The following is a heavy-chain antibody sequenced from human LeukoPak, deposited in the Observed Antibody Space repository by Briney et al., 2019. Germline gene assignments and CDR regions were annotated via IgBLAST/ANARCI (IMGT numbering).Heavy chain of an antibody. CDR3: ARESTSRFFDY. Sequence: GGSLRLSCAGSGFTFSSYAMHWVRQAPGKGLEWVAVISYDGSNKYYADSVKGRFTISRDNSKNRLYLQMNSLRAEDTAVYYCARESTSRFFDYWGQGTLVTVSS. CDR1: GFTFSSYA. CDR2: ISYDGSNK. D-gene: IGHD2-2*01. V-gene: IGHV3-30*01. J-gene: IGHJ4*02.